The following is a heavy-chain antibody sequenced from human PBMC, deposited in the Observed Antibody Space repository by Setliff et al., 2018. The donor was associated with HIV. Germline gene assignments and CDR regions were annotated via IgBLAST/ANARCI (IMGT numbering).Heavy chain of an antibody. CDR3: ASGSFGKFIN. CDR2: VLPSGNS. Sequence: SETLSLTCAVSGYSISSGYYWSWIRQSPERGLEWIGEVLPSGNSNYNPSFKSRVAISVDRSKSQFSLRLTSVTAADTATYYCASGSFGKFINWGQGTLVTVSS. CDR1: GYSISSGYY. J-gene: IGHJ4*02. D-gene: IGHD3-10*01. V-gene: IGHV4-38-2*01.